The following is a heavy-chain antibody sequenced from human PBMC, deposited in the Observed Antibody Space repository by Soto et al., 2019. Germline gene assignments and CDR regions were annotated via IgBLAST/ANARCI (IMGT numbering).Heavy chain of an antibody. CDR1: GGTFSSYA. D-gene: IGHD6-19*01. CDR2: IIPIFGTA. CDR3: ATTGIAVAGTAFDI. Sequence: GASVKVSCKASGGTFSSYAISWVRQAPGQGLEWMGGIIPIFGTANYAQKFQGRVTITADESTSTAYMELCSLRSEDTAVYYCATTGIAVAGTAFDIWGQGTMVTVSS. J-gene: IGHJ3*02. V-gene: IGHV1-69*13.